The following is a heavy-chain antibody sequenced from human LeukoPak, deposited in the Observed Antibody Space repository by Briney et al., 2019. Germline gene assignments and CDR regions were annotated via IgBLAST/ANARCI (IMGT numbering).Heavy chain of an antibody. CDR1: GYTFTSYD. D-gene: IGHD6-13*01. J-gene: IGHJ4*02. V-gene: IGHV1-8*03. Sequence: ASVKVSCKASGYTFTSYDINWVRQATGQGLEWMGWMNPNRGNTGYAQKFQGRVTITRNTSISTAYMELSSRRDEDTAVYYCARVTGYVMEDYFDYWGQGTLVTVSS. CDR2: MNPNRGNT. CDR3: ARVTGYVMEDYFDY.